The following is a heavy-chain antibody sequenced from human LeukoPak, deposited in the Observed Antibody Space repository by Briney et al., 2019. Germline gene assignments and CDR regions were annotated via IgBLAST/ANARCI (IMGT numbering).Heavy chain of an antibody. Sequence: GESLTISCKGSGYSFTIYWISWVRQMPGKGLGWMGRIDPSDSYTNYSPSFQGHVTISADKSISTAYLQWSSLKASDTAMYYCARNMVRGVIRGDYWGQGTLVTVSS. CDR3: ARNMVRGVIRGDY. CDR1: GYSFTIYW. CDR2: IDPSDSYT. J-gene: IGHJ4*02. D-gene: IGHD3-10*01. V-gene: IGHV5-10-1*01.